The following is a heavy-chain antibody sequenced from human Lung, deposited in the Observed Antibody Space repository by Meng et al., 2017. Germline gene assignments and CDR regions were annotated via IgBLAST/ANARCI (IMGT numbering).Heavy chain of an antibody. V-gene: IGHV4-34*01. CDR3: ARGPTTMAHDFDY. CDR1: GVSLSDYY. D-gene: IGHD4-11*01. CDR2: INHSGST. Sequence: QEQLQQWGGGLLKPSETLSLTCVVSGVSLSDYYWSRSRWPPGKGLVWIGEINHSGSTNSNPSLESRATISVDTSQNNLSLKLSSVTAADSAVYYCARGPTTMAHDFDYWGQGTLVTVSS. J-gene: IGHJ4*02.